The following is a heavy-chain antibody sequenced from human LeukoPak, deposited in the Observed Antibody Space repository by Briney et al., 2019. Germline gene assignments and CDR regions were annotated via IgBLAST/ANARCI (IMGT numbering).Heavy chain of an antibody. J-gene: IGHJ4*02. CDR2: ISGSGGDT. D-gene: IGHD4-17*01. CDR1: GFTFNNYG. V-gene: IGHV3-23*01. Sequence: GGSLRLSCAASGFTFNNYGMSWVRQAPGKGLEWVSTISGSGGDTYYADSLKGRFTISRDNSKNTLYLQMNSLRAEGTAVYYCVRTSKYGDSGYWGQGTLVTVSS. CDR3: VRTSKYGDSGY.